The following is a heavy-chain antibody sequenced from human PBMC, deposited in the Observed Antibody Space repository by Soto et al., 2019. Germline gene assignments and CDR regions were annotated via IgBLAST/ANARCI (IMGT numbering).Heavy chain of an antibody. CDR2: TRDKAHSYTT. J-gene: IGHJ3*02. V-gene: IGHV3-72*01. D-gene: IGHD6-13*01. Sequence: EVQLVESGGGLVQPGGSLRLSCAASGFIFSDHYMDWVRQAPGKGLEWVGRTRDKAHSYTTEYAASVKGRFTISRDDSKNSLFLLMNSLKTEDTAVYYCARVRSSSWGLDAFDIWGQGTMVTVSS. CDR3: ARVRSSSWGLDAFDI. CDR1: GFIFSDHY.